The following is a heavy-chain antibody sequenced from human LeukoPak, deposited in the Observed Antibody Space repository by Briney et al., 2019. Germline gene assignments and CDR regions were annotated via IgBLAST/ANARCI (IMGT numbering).Heavy chain of an antibody. D-gene: IGHD2-2*02. CDR1: GFTFSSYS. CDR2: ISSSSSYI. CDR3: AREGSATAIPFDY. V-gene: IGHV3-21*01. J-gene: IGHJ4*02. Sequence: GGSLRLSCAASGFTFSSYSMNWVRQAPGKGLEWLSSISSSSSYIYYADSVKGRFTISRDNAKNSLYLQMNSLRAEDTAVYYCAREGSATAIPFDYWGQGTLVTVSS.